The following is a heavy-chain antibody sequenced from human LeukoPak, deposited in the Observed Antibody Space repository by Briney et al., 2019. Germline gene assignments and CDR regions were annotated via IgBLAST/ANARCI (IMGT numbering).Heavy chain of an antibody. CDR3: AKKDNSGYGVGCIDY. V-gene: IGHV3-23*01. Sequence: GGSLRLSCAASGFTFSSYSMNWVRQAPGKGLEWVSAISGSGGSTYYADSVKGRFTISRDNSKNTLYLQMNSLRAEDTAVYYCAKKDNSGYGVGCIDYWGQGTLVTVSS. CDR2: ISGSGGST. D-gene: IGHD3-22*01. J-gene: IGHJ4*02. CDR1: GFTFSSYS.